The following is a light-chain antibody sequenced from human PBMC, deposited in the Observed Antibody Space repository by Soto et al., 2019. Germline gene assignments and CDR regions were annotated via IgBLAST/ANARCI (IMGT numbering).Light chain of an antibody. CDR2: GAS. J-gene: IGKJ1*01. V-gene: IGKV3-20*01. CDR1: QSVSSNY. CDR3: QRYGSSPRT. Sequence: EIVLTQSPGTLSLSPGERATLSCRASQSVSSNYLAWYQQKPGQAPRLLIYGASSRATGIPDRFSGSGSGTEFTLSISRLESEDFAVYYCQRYGSSPRTFGQGTKVDIK.